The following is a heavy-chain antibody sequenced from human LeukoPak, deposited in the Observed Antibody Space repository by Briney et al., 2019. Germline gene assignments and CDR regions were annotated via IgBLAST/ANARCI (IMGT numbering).Heavy chain of an antibody. CDR3: ARDGPYSGSWYYFDY. J-gene: IGHJ4*02. CDR1: GGSISSYY. CDR2: IYTSGST. Sequence: SETLSLTCTVSGGSISSYYWSWIRQPAGKGLEWIGRIYTSGSTNYNPSLKSRVTMSVDTSKNQFSLKLSSVTAADTAVYYCARDGPYSGSWYYFDYWGQGTLVTVSS. V-gene: IGHV4-4*07. D-gene: IGHD1-26*01.